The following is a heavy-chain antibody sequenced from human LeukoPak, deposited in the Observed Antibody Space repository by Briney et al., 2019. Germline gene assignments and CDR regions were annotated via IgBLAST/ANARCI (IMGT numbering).Heavy chain of an antibody. V-gene: IGHV4-59*08. D-gene: IGHD4-23*01. Sequence: KPSGTLSLTCTVSGVAISSYYWSWIRQPPGEGLEWIGYIYYSGSTNYNPSLKSRVTISVDTSKNQFSLKLSSVTAADTAVYYCARHAGNARSRFDYWGQGTLVTVSS. CDR3: ARHAGNARSRFDY. CDR2: IYYSGST. CDR1: GVAISSYY. J-gene: IGHJ4*02.